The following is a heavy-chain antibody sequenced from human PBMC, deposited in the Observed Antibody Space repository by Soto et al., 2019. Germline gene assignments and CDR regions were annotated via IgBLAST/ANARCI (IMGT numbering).Heavy chain of an antibody. CDR2: IKQDGSET. CDR3: VRACDRAQCPYYFGF. CDR1: GFSFCTFC. V-gene: IGHV3-7*01. Sequence: XGSLRVHLAAAGFSFCTFCMSWVRQAPGRGLEWVANIKQDGSETYHMDSVKGRFIISRDNTKNSLYLQMNSLRAEGTAVYYCVRACDRAQCPYYFGFWGRGAVVTVSS. J-gene: IGHJ4*02. D-gene: IGHD2-21*01.